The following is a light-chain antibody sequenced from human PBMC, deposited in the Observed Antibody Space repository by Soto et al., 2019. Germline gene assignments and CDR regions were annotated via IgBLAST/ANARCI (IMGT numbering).Light chain of an antibody. CDR2: DVG. J-gene: IGLJ1*01. CDR3: SSYTSSSTRV. V-gene: IGLV2-14*01. CDR1: SSVVGGYNY. Sequence: QSALTQPASVSGSPGQSITISCTGTSSVVGGYNYVSWYQQHPGKAPKLMIYDVGNRPSGVSNRFSGSKSGNTASLTISGLQAEDEADYYCSSYTSSSTRVFGTGTKVTVL.